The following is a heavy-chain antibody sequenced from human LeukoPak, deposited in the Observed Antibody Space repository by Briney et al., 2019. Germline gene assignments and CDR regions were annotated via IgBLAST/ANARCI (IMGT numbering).Heavy chain of an antibody. CDR3: AKDRGWPIDY. V-gene: IGHV3-30*18. CDR2: ISYDGSNK. CDR1: GFTFSSYG. D-gene: IGHD6-19*01. Sequence: GRSLRLSCAASGFTFSSYGMHWVRQAPGKGPEWVAVISYDGSNKYYADSVKGRFTISRDNSKNTLYLQMNSLRAEDTAVYYCAKDRGWPIDYWGQGTLVTVSS. J-gene: IGHJ4*02.